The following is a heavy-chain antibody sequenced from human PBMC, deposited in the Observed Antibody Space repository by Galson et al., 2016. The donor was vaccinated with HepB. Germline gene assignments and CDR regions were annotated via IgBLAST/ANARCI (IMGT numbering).Heavy chain of an antibody. D-gene: IGHD3/OR15-3a*01. V-gene: IGHV3-9*01. CDR2: ISWNSGAI. CDR3: AKDIGRGTSYYFYGMDV. Sequence: SLRLSCAASGLTLDNYAMHWVRQAPGKGLEWVSGISWNSGAIGYADSVKGRFTVSRDNAKNSLYLQMNSLRAEDTALYYCAKDIGRGTSYYFYGMDVWGKGTTVTVSS. J-gene: IGHJ6*04. CDR1: GLTLDNYA.